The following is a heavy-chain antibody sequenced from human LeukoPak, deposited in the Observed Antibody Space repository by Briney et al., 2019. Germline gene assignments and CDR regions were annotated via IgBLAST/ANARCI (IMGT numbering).Heavy chain of an antibody. CDR1: GGSFSGYY. J-gene: IGHJ3*02. V-gene: IGHV4-34*01. CDR3: ARAHRGVSKAGTKTIEQRAFDI. D-gene: IGHD6-13*01. CDR2: INHSGST. Sequence: LETLSLTCAVYGGSFSGYYWSWIRQPPGKGLEWIGEINHSGSTNYNPSLKSRVTISVDTSRNQFSLKLSSVTAADTAVYYCARAHRGVSKAGTKTIEQRAFDIWGQGTMVTVSS.